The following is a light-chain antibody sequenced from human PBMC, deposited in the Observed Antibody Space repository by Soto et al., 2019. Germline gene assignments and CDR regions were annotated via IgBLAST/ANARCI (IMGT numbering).Light chain of an antibody. CDR1: SSNIGSNS. V-gene: IGLV1-47*01. CDR2: RND. Sequence: QSVLTQPPSASGTPGQRVTISCSGSSSNIGSNSVYWYQQLPGTAPKLLIYRNDQRPSGVPDRFSGSKSGTSASLAISGLRSEDEADYYCAAWDDSLSGYVFGTGTMVTVL. J-gene: IGLJ1*01. CDR3: AAWDDSLSGYV.